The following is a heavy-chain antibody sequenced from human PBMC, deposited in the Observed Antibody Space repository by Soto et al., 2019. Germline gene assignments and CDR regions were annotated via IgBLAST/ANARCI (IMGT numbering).Heavy chain of an antibody. J-gene: IGHJ3*02. Sequence: VASVKVSCKASGGTFSSYAISWVRQAPGQGLEWMGGIIPIFGTANYAQKFQGRVTITADESTSTAYMELSSLRSEDTAVYYCAREIFGVIISGGRDAFDIWGQGTMVTVSS. CDR1: GGTFSSYA. CDR3: AREIFGVIISGGRDAFDI. CDR2: IIPIFGTA. V-gene: IGHV1-69*13. D-gene: IGHD3-3*01.